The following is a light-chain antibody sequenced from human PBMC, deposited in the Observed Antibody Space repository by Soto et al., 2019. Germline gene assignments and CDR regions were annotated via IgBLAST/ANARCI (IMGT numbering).Light chain of an antibody. CDR1: QSVNNY. J-gene: IGKJ2*01. V-gene: IGKV3-15*01. CDR2: GAS. Sequence: EIVMTQSPATLSVSPGERATLSCTASQSVNNYLAWYQQKPGQAPRLLIYGASTRATGVPATFRGSGSGTEFTLTISSLRSEDFAVYSCQHYDHWPGTFGQGTKLEIK. CDR3: QHYDHWPGT.